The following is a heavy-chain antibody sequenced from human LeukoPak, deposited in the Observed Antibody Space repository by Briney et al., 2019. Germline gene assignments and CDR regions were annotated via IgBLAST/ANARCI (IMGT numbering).Heavy chain of an antibody. Sequence: GGSLRLSCAASGFTFSSYWMSWVRQAPGKGLEWVANIKQDGSEKYYVDSVKGRFTISRDNAKNSLYLQMNSLRAEDTAVYYCARAPDYGGNSEGGYFDYWGQGTLVTVSS. CDR3: ARAPDYGGNSEGGYFDY. CDR2: IKQDGSEK. D-gene: IGHD4-23*01. V-gene: IGHV3-7*04. CDR1: GFTFSSYW. J-gene: IGHJ4*02.